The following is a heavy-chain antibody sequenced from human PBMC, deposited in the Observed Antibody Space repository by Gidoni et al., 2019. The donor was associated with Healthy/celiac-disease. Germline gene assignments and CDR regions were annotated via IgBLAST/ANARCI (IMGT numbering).Heavy chain of an antibody. CDR1: GFTFSSYS. CDR2: ISSSSSYI. V-gene: IGHV3-21*01. D-gene: IGHD2-15*01. Sequence: EVQLVESGGGLVQPGGSLSLSCAASGFTFSSYSMNWVRQAPGKGLEWVSSISSSSSYIYYADSVKGRFTISRDNAKNSLYLQMNSLRAEDTAVYYCARVPGSHDYYGMDVWGQGTTVTVSS. J-gene: IGHJ6*02. CDR3: ARVPGSHDYYGMDV.